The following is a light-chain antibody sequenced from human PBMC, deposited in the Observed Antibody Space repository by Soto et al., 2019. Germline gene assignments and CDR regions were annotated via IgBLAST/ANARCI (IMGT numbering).Light chain of an antibody. CDR3: QQYNNDWT. V-gene: IGKV1-39*01. CDR2: AAS. J-gene: IGKJ1*01. CDR1: ERINNY. Sequence: DIQMTQSPSSLSASVGDRVTIPCRASERINNYLNWYQQKPGKAPKLLIYAASSLQSGVPSRFSGSGAGTEFTLTINSLQADDFATYYCQQYNNDWTFGQGTKVDIK.